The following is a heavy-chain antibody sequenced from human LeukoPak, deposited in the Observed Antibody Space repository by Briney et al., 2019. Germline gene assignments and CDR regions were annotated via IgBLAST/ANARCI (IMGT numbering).Heavy chain of an antibody. V-gene: IGHV3-74*01. J-gene: IGHJ6*02. CDR1: GFTFSNYW. D-gene: IGHD5-24*01. CDR3: ARAREYYYYYGLDV. Sequence: GGSLRLSCAASGFTFSNYWMHWVRQAPGQGLVWVSRISSDGSDISYADSVKGRFTISRDNAKNTLYLQMNSLRAEDAAVYYCARAREYYYYYGLDVWGQGTTVTVAS. CDR2: ISSDGSDI.